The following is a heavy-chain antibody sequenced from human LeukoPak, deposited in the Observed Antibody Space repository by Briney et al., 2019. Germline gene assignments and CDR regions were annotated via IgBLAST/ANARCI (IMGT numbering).Heavy chain of an antibody. V-gene: IGHV3-7*01. J-gene: IGHJ3*02. CDR2: MKQDGSEK. Sequence: GGSLRLSCAASGFTFNFYWMSWVRQAPGKGLEWVANMKQDGSEKHYLDSVKGRITISRDNAKNSLYLQMNSLRVEDTAVYFCARWGSELPDDAFDIWGQGTMVTVSS. D-gene: IGHD6-25*01. CDR3: ARWGSELPDDAFDI. CDR1: GFTFNFYW.